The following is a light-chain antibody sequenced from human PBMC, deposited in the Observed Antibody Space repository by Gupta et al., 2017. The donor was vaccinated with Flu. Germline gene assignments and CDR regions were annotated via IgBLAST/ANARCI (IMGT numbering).Light chain of an antibody. Sequence: VLTQSPATLSLSPGERATLSCRASQSVSNYLSWYQQKPGQAPRLLIYEASNRATGIPARFIGSGSGTDFTLTIISLEPEDFAVYYCQQRSDRWPFTFGPGTKVDVK. V-gene: IGKV3-11*01. CDR1: QSVSNY. J-gene: IGKJ3*01. CDR2: EAS. CDR3: QQRSDRWPFT.